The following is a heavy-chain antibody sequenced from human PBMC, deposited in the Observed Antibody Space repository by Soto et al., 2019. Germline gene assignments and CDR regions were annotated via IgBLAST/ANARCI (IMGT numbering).Heavy chain of an antibody. V-gene: IGHV3-7*01. CDR3: ARDRYSFYDFWSGSLPYYYYGMDV. D-gene: IGHD3-3*01. CDR2: IKQEGSEK. Sequence: GGSLRLSCAASGFTFSSYWMSWVRQAPGKGLEWVANIKQEGSEKYYVDSVKGRFTISRDNAKNSLYLQMNSLRAEDTAVYYCARDRYSFYDFWSGSLPYYYYGMDVWGQGTTVTVSS. J-gene: IGHJ6*02. CDR1: GFTFSSYW.